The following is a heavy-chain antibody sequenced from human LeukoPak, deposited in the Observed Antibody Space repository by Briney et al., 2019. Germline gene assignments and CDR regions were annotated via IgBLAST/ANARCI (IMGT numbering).Heavy chain of an antibody. D-gene: IGHD4-17*01. Sequence: GGALRLSCTDSGFTFSTYWMSWVRQAPGKGLEWVSAISGSGGSTYYADSVKGRFTISRDNSKNTLYLQMNSLRAEDTAVYYCAKDLGYGDYTPSDAFDIWGQGTMVTVSS. J-gene: IGHJ3*02. CDR1: GFTFSTYW. CDR3: AKDLGYGDYTPSDAFDI. V-gene: IGHV3-23*01. CDR2: ISGSGGST.